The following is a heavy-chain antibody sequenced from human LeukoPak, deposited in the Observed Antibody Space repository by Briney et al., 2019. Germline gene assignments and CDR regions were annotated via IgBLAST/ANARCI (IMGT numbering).Heavy chain of an antibody. V-gene: IGHV3-48*04. CDR1: GFTFSSYS. Sequence: GLSLRLSCAASGFTFSSYSMNWVRQAPGKGLEWVSYISSSSSTIYYADSVKGRFTISRDNAKNSLYLQMNSLRAEDTAVYYCAREILSPIIAATYYYYGMDVWGQGTTVTVSS. D-gene: IGHD6-13*01. CDR3: AREILSPIIAATYYYYGMDV. J-gene: IGHJ6*02. CDR2: ISSSSSTI.